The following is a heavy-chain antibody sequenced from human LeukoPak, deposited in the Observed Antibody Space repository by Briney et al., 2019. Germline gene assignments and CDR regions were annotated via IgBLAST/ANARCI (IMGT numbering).Heavy chain of an antibody. CDR1: GFAVSSNY. D-gene: IGHD3-10*01. CDR3: ARDFSGVDYFDY. J-gene: IGHJ4*02. Sequence: GRSLRLSCAVSGFAVSSNYMTWVRQAPGKGLEWVSVIYSGGSTYYADSVKGRFTISRDNSENTVYLQMSSLRAEDTAVYYCARDFSGVDYFDYWGQGTLVTVSS. V-gene: IGHV3-53*01. CDR2: IYSGGST.